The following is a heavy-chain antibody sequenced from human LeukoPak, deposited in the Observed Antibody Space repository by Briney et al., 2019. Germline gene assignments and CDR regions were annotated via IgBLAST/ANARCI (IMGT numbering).Heavy chain of an antibody. D-gene: IGHD3-3*01. CDR3: ARRPIFGGWFAP. CDR1: GGSISSYY. J-gene: IGHJ5*02. Sequence: PSETLSLTCTDSGGSISSYYWSWIRQPPGKGLEWIGYIHDSGSTNYNPSLKSRVTISVDTSKNQFSLMLYSLTAADTAVYYCARRPIFGGWFAPWGQGTLVTVSS. V-gene: IGHV4-59*08. CDR2: IHDSGST.